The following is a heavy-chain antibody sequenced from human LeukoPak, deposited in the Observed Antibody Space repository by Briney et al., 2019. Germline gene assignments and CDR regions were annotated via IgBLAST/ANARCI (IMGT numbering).Heavy chain of an antibody. V-gene: IGHV4-4*07. D-gene: IGHD4-17*01. CDR3: ARVPYGWMENWFDP. CDR1: GGSISSYY. CDR2: IYTSGST. Sequence: SETLSLTCTVSGGSISSYYWSWIRQPAGKGLEWIGRIYTSGSTNYNPSLKSRVTMSVDTSKNQFSLKLSSLTAADTAVYYCARVPYGWMENWFDPWGQGTLVTVSS. J-gene: IGHJ5*02.